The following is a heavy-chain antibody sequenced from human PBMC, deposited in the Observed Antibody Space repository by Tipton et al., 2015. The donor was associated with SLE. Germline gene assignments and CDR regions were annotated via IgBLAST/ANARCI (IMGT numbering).Heavy chain of an antibody. Sequence: TLSLTCAVSGGSFNGYSWSWVRQSPGKGLEWIGEISHSRTTNYNPSLKSRGSMSRDTSTNQFSLRLSFVTAADPAVYYCARGVAHYWDYGSFDVWGQGTMVTVSS. V-gene: IGHV4-34*01. CDR2: ISHSRTT. J-gene: IGHJ3*01. CDR3: ARGVAHYWDYGSFDV. CDR1: GGSFNGYS. D-gene: IGHD4-17*01.